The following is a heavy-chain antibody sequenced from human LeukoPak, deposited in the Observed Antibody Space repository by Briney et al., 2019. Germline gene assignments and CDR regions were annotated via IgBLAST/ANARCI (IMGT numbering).Heavy chain of an antibody. CDR3: TTIPGYSSNWYYPDY. CDR1: GFTFSNAW. D-gene: IGHD6-13*01. V-gene: IGHV3-15*01. Sequence: PGGSLRLSCAASGFTFSNAWMSWVRQAPGKGPEWVGRINTKIDGGTTDYAAPVKGRFTISRDDSKNTLYLQMNSLKTEDTAVYYCTTIPGYSSNWYYPDYWGQGTLVTVSS. J-gene: IGHJ4*02. CDR2: INTKIDGGTT.